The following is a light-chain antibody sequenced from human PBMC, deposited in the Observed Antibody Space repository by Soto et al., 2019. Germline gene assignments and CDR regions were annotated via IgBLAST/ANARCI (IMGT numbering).Light chain of an antibody. CDR1: SSNIGAGYD. CDR3: QSYDSSLSAL. CDR2: GNS. J-gene: IGLJ3*02. Sequence: QSVLTQPPSVSGAPGRRVTISCTGSSSNIGAGYDVHWYQQLPGTAPKLLIYGNSNRPSRVPDRFSGSKSGTSASLAITGLQAEDEADYYCQSYDSSLSALFGGGTKVTVL. V-gene: IGLV1-40*01.